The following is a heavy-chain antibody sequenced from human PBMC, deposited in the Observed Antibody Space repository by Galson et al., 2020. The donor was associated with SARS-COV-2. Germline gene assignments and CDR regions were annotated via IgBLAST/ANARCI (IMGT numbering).Heavy chain of an antibody. J-gene: IGHJ6*02. CDR2: ISYDGSNK. V-gene: IGHV3-30-3*01. CDR1: GFTFSSYA. CDR3: ARDREVPAATTYYYYYGMDV. D-gene: IGHD2-2*01. Sequence: GESLKISCAASGFTFSSYAMHWVRQAPGKGLEWVAVISYDGSNKYYADSVKGRFTISRDNSKNTLYLQMNSLRAEDTAVYYCARDREVPAATTYYYYYGMDVWGQGTTVTVSS.